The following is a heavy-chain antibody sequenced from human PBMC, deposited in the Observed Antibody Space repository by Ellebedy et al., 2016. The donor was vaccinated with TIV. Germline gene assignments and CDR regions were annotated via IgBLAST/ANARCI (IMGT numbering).Heavy chain of an antibody. V-gene: IGHV1-2*04. Sequence: AASVKVSCKASGYTFTGYYMHWVRQAPGQGLEWMGWINPNSGGTNYAQKFQGWVTMTRDTSISTAYMELSRLRSDDTAVYYCARDVGYDSSGYHPYYFDYWGQGTLVIVSS. J-gene: IGHJ4*02. CDR3: ARDVGYDSSGYHPYYFDY. CDR1: GYTFTGYY. CDR2: INPNSGGT. D-gene: IGHD3-22*01.